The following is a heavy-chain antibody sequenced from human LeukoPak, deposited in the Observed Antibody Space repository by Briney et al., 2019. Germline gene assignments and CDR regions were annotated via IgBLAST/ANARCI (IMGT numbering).Heavy chain of an antibody. CDR1: GFTFDDYA. CDR2: ISWNSGSI. CDR3: ARAYSSGWYAY. Sequence: GGSLRLSCAASGFTFDDYAMHWVRQAPGKGLEWVSGISWNSGSIGYADSVKGRFTISRDNAKNSLYLQMNSLRAEDTAVYYCARAYSSGWYAYWGQGTLVTVSS. D-gene: IGHD6-19*01. J-gene: IGHJ4*02. V-gene: IGHV3-9*01.